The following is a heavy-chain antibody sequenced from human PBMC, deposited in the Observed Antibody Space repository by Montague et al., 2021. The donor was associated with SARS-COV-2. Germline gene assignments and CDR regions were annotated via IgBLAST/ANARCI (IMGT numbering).Heavy chain of an antibody. CDR1: GFKFNDYY. CDR2: MSASTSFT. J-gene: IGHJ4*02. V-gene: IGHV3-11*05. Sequence: SRSLSLAASGFKFNDYYMSWIRETPGKGLEWVSYMSASTSFTKYGESVKGRFSISRDNARNSVFLQMNNLRVDDTAVYYCARGESAGDLEFWGQGTLVTVSS. D-gene: IGHD3-10*01. CDR3: ARGESAGDLEF.